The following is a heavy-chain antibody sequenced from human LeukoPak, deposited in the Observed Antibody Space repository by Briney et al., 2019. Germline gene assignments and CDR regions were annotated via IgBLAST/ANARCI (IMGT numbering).Heavy chain of an antibody. CDR3: ARTTYYYGSGVFDY. V-gene: IGHV4-39*01. CDR1: GGSISSSSYY. CDR2: IYYSGST. Sequence: SETLSLPCTVSGGSISSSSYYWGWIRPPPGKGLEWIGSIYYSGSTYYNPSLKSRVTISVDTSKNQFSLKLSSVTAADTAVYYCARTTYYYGSGVFDYWGQGTLVTVSS. J-gene: IGHJ4*02. D-gene: IGHD3-10*01.